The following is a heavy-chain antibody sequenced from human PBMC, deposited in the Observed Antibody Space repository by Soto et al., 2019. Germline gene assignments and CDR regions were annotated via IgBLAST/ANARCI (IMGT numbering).Heavy chain of an antibody. D-gene: IGHD1-20*01. J-gene: IGHJ4*02. CDR1: GFTFSSYG. CDR3: AKEVYGGLDY. V-gene: IGHV3-30*18. CDR2: ISYDGSNK. Sequence: QVQLVESGGGVVQPGRSLRLSCAASGFTFSSYGMHWVRQAPGKGLEWVAVISYDGSNKYYADSVKGRFTISRDNSKSTLYLQMTSLRAEDMAVYYCAKEVYGGLDYWGQGTLVTVSS.